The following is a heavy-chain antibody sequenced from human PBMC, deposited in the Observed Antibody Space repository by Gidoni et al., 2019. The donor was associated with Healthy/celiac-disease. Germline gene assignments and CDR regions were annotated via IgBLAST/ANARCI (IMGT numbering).Heavy chain of an antibody. J-gene: IGHJ5*02. CDR3: ARGGLSGFDP. CDR2: ST. Sequence: STYYNPSLKSRVTISVDTSKNQFSLKLSSVTAADTAVYYCARGGLSGFDPWGQGTLVTVSS. V-gene: IGHV4-39*01.